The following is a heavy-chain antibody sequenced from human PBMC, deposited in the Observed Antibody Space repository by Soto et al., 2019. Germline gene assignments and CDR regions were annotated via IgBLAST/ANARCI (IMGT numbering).Heavy chain of an antibody. CDR1: GGSISSGGYY. Sequence: QVQLQESGPGLVKPSQTLSLTCTVSGGSISSGGYYWSWISQHPGKGLEWIGYIYYSGSTYYNPSLKSRVTISGDTSKSLFSRKLSSVTAADTAVYYCERGTRGDYVALHYFDYWGQGTLVTVSS. J-gene: IGHJ4*02. CDR2: IYYSGST. CDR3: ERGTRGDYVALHYFDY. V-gene: IGHV4-31*03. D-gene: IGHD4-17*01.